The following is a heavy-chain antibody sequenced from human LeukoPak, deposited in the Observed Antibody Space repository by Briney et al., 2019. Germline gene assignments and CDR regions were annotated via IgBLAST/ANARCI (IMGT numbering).Heavy chain of an antibody. V-gene: IGHV3-15*01. CDR3: TTDHYYYMDV. CDR2: IKSKTDGETT. Sequence: GGSLRLSCAASGFTFSNAWMSWVRQAPGKGLEWVGRIKSKTDGETTDYAAPVKGRFTISRDDSKNTLYLQMNSLKTEDTAVYYCTTDHYYYMDVWGKGTTVTVSS. J-gene: IGHJ6*03. CDR1: GFTFSNAW.